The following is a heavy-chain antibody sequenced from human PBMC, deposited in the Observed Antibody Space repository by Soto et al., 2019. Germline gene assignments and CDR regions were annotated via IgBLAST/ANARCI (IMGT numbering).Heavy chain of an antibody. CDR1: GGSISSGGYY. CDR2: IYYSGST. J-gene: IGHJ5*02. V-gene: IGHV4-31*03. D-gene: IGHD2-21*02. CDR3: AREGPLSCGGDCYANWFDP. Sequence: PSETLSLTCTVSGGSISSGGYYWSWIRQHPGKGLEWIGYIYYSGSTYYNPSLKSRVTISVDTSKNQFSLKLSSVTAADTAVYYCAREGPLSCGGDCYANWFDPWGQGTLVTVSS.